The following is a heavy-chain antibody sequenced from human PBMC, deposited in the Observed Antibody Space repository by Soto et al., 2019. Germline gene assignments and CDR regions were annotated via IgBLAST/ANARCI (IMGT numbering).Heavy chain of an antibody. CDR3: ARATLYGDSTDYYYGMDV. V-gene: IGHV1-69*01. CDR1: GGTFSSYA. D-gene: IGHD4-17*01. CDR2: IIPIFGTA. J-gene: IGHJ6*02. Sequence: QVQLAQSGAEVKKPGSSVKVSCKASGGTFSSYAISWVRQAPGQGLEWMGGIIPIFGTANYAQKFQGRVTITADESTSTAYMELSSLRSEDTAVYYCARATLYGDSTDYYYGMDVWGQGTTVTVSS.